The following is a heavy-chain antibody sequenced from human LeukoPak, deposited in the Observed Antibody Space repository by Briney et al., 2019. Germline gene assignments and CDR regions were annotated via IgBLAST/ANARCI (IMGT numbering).Heavy chain of an antibody. CDR1: GGSISSGDYY. D-gene: IGHD3-22*01. CDR3: ARPYYYDSRIDP. Sequence: SQTLSLTSTVSGGSISSGDYYWSWIRQPPGKGLEWIAYMYYSGSTYYSLSLKSRVTMSADTSKNQLSLKLSSVTAADTAVYYCARPYYYDSRIDPWGQGILVTVSS. J-gene: IGHJ5*02. CDR2: MYYSGST. V-gene: IGHV4-30-4*01.